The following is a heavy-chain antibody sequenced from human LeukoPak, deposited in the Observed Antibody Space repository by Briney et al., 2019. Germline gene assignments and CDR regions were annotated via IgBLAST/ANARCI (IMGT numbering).Heavy chain of an antibody. Sequence: EPGGSLRLSCAASGFTFSSYSMNWVRQAPGKGPEWVSSISSSSSYIYYADSVKGRFTISRDNAKNSLYLQMNSLRAEDTAVYYCARDRNSYYFYYMDVWGKGTTVTISS. CDR2: ISSSSSYI. V-gene: IGHV3-21*01. J-gene: IGHJ6*03. CDR3: ARDRNSYYFYYMDV. CDR1: GFTFSSYS.